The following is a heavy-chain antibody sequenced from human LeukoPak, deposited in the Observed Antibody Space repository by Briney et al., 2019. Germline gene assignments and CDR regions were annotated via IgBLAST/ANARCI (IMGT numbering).Heavy chain of an antibody. D-gene: IGHD1-1*01. CDR3: AAQYTGTKGSFDH. Sequence: GGSLRLSCAASGFTFSDHYMDWVRQAPGKGLEWVGRIRNKANDYTAQYAASVKGRFTISRDDSKASVYLQMNSLKAEDTAVYYCAAQYTGTKGSFDHWGQGTLVTVSS. CDR2: IRNKANDYTA. J-gene: IGHJ4*02. CDR1: GFTFSDHY. V-gene: IGHV3-72*01.